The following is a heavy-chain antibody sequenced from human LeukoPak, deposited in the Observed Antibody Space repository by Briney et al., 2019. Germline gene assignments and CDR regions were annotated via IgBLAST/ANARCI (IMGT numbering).Heavy chain of an antibody. CDR2: ISSSSSYI. CDR3: ARVGPAGKTPYYYYYMDV. V-gene: IGHV3-21*01. D-gene: IGHD6-19*01. CDR1: GFTFSSYS. Sequence: GGSLRLSCAASGFTFSSYSMNWVRQAPGKGLEWVSSISSSSSYIYYADSVKGRFTISRDNAKNSLYLQMNSLRAEDTAVYYCARVGPAGKTPYYYYYMDVWGKGTTVTVPS. J-gene: IGHJ6*03.